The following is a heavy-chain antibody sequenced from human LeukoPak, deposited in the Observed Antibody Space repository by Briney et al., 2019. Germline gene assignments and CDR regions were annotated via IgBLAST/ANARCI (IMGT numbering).Heavy chain of an antibody. V-gene: IGHV4-59*01. CDR3: ARYGYSSSWYYFDY. CDR1: GGSISRYY. J-gene: IGHJ4*02. D-gene: IGHD6-13*01. Sequence: PSETLSLTCTVSGGSISRYYCSWIRQPPWKGLEWLGYIYYSGSTNYNPSLKSRVTISVDTSKNQFSLKLSSVTAADTAVYYCARYGYSSSWYYFDYWGQGTLVTVSS. CDR2: IYYSGST.